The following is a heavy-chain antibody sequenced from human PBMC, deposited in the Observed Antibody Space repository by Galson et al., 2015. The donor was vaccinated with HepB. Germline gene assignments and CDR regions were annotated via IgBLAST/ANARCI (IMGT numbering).Heavy chain of an antibody. CDR2: IYHSGST. CDR1: GGSISSSNW. V-gene: IGHV4-4*02. CDR3: ARDTTVTTSGLFDP. J-gene: IGHJ5*02. D-gene: IGHD4-17*01. Sequence: ETLSLTCAVSGGSISSSNWWSWVRQPPGKGLEWIGEIYHSGSTNYNPSLKSRVTVSVDKSKNQFSLKLSSVTAADTAVYYCARDTTVTTSGLFDPWGQGTLVTVSS.